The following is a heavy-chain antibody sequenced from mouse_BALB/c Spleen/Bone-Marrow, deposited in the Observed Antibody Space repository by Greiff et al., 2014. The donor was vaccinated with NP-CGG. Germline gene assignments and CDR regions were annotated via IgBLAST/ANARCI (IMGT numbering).Heavy chain of an antibody. V-gene: IGHV3-8*02. J-gene: IGHJ3*01. D-gene: IGHD4-1*01. CDR1: GDSITSGY. Sequence: EVNLVESGPSLVKPSQTLSLTCSVTGDSITSGYWNWIRKFPGNKLEYMGYISYSGSTYYNPSLKSRISVTRDTSKNQYYLQLNSVITEDTATYYCARGTGTWFAYWGQGTLVTVSA. CDR2: ISYSGST. CDR3: ARGTGTWFAY.